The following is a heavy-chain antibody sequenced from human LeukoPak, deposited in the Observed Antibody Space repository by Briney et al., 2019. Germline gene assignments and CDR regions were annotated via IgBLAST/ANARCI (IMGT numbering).Heavy chain of an antibody. CDR1: GYSISSGYY. CDR2: IYHSGST. D-gene: IGHD6-6*01. Sequence: SETLSLTCTVSGYSISSGYYWGWIRQPPGKGLEWIGSIYHSGSTYYNPSLKSRVTISVDTSKNQFSLKLSSVTAADTAVYYCARRGSSPTYYYYYMDVWGKGTTVTVSS. V-gene: IGHV4-38-2*02. CDR3: ARRGSSPTYYYYYMDV. J-gene: IGHJ6*03.